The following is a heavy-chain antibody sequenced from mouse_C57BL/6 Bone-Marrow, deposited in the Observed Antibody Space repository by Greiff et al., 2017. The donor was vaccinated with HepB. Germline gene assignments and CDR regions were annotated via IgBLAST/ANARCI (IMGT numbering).Heavy chain of an antibody. V-gene: IGHV1-5*01. J-gene: IGHJ4*01. CDR3: TRYYDYDGIADY. CDR2: IYPGNSDT. Sequence: EVQLQQSGTVLARPGASVKMSCKTSGYTFTSYWMHWVKQRPGQGLEWIGAIYPGNSDTSYNQKFKGKAKLTAVTSASTAYMELSSLTNEDSAVYYCTRYYDYDGIADYWGQGTSVTVSS. CDR1: GYTFTSYW. D-gene: IGHD2-4*01.